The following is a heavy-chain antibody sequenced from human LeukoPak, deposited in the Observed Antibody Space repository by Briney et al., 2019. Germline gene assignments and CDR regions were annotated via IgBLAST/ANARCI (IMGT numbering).Heavy chain of an antibody. D-gene: IGHD2-15*01. V-gene: IGHV1-69*06. CDR1: GGTFSNYA. J-gene: IGHJ6*03. CDR3: ASQGGIVVVNMLNYYYMDV. CDR2: IIPIFGTV. Sequence: SVKVSCKASGGTFSNYAISWVRQAPGQGLEWMGGIIPIFGTVNYAQKFQGRVTITADKSTSTAYMELSSLRSEDTAVYYCASQGGIVVVNMLNYYYMDVWGKGTTVTVSS.